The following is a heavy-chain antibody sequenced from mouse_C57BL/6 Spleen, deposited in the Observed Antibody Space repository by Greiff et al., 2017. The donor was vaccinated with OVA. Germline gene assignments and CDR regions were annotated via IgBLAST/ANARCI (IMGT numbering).Heavy chain of an antibody. CDR3: TRDRIYDGYYGWFAY. Sequence: EVKLMESGEGLVKPGGSLKLSCAASGFTFSSYAMSWVRQTPEKRLEWVAYISSGGDYIYYADTVKGRFTISRDNARNTLYLQMSSLKSEDTAMYYCTRDRIYDGYYGWFAYWGQGTLVAVSA. CDR2: ISSGGDYI. D-gene: IGHD2-3*01. CDR1: GFTFSSYA. J-gene: IGHJ3*01. V-gene: IGHV5-9-1*02.